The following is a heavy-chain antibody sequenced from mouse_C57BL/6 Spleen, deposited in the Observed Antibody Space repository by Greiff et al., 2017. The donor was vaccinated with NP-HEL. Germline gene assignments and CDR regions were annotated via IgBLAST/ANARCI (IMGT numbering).Heavy chain of an antibody. CDR1: GFNIKDYY. V-gene: IGHV14-2*01. J-gene: IGHJ3*01. Sequence: VQLQQSGAELVKPGASVKLSCTASGFNIKDYYMHWVKQRTEQGLEWIGRIDPEDGETKYAPNFQGKATITADTSSNTAYLQLSSLTSEDTAVYYCARRYGRAWFAYWGQGTLVTVSA. CDR3: ARRYGRAWFAY. CDR2: IDPEDGET. D-gene: IGHD1-1*01.